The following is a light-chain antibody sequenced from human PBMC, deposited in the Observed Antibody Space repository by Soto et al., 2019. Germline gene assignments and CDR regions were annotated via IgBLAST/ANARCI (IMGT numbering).Light chain of an antibody. Sequence: QSALTQPASVSGSPGQSITISCAGTSGDVGAYNYVAWYQQHPGKAPRLMIYEVSNRPSGVSDRFSGSKSGNTSSLSIYGLPAEDEADYYCSSYTTRYTHVFGTGTKVTVL. CDR2: EVS. CDR1: SGDVGAYNY. V-gene: IGLV2-14*01. J-gene: IGLJ1*01. CDR3: SSYTTRYTHV.